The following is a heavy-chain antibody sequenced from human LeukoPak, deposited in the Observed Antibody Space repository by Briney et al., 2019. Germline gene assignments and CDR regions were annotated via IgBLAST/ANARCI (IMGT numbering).Heavy chain of an antibody. CDR3: AKTRGDSGDY. J-gene: IGHJ4*02. V-gene: IGHV3-30*18. D-gene: IGHD2-21*02. CDR2: ISYDGSNE. Sequence: GGSLRLSCAASGFTFSSYVMHWVRQAPGKGLEWVAIISYDGSNEYYADSVKGRFTISRDNSKNTLYLQMNSLRAEDTAVYYCAKTRGDSGDYWGQGTLVTVSS. CDR1: GFTFSSYV.